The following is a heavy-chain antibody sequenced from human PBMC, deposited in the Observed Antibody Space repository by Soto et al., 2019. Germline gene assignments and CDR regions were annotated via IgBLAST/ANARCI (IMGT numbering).Heavy chain of an antibody. V-gene: IGHV1-46*01. CDR3: ALPKNTLGWYNF. D-gene: IGHD6-19*01. J-gene: IGHJ4*02. Sequence: QVQVVQSGAEVKKPGASVKVSCKTSGYTFTNYHVHWVRQAPGQGLELMGAINPNGGSKSYAQDRQCRVTMTSDSSTSTVDMEMGSLRSDGSAVYYCALPKNTLGWYNFWGQGTLVTVS. CDR2: INPNGGSK. CDR1: GYTFTNYH.